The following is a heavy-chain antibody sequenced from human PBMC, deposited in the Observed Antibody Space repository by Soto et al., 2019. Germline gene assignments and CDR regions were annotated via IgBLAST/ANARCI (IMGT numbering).Heavy chain of an antibody. D-gene: IGHD4-17*01. V-gene: IGHV1-46*01. J-gene: IGHJ4*02. CDR1: GYTFISYY. CDR3: ARLATVTPPYDFDF. CDR2: INPSDGST. Sequence: GASVKVSCKASGYTFISYYIHWVRQAPGQGLEWMGVINPSDGSTSYAQKFQGRVTMTRDTSTSTVYMELSSLRSDDTAVYFCARLATVTPPYDFDFWGQGXLVTVYS.